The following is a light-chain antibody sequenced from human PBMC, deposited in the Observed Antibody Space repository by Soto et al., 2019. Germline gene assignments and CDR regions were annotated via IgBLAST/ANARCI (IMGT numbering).Light chain of an antibody. J-gene: IGKJ5*01. CDR2: EVS. CDR3: MQSTQLPPT. CDR1: QSLLHSNGYNY. V-gene: IGKV2D-29*01. Sequence: DIVMTQSPLSLPVTPGEPASISCRSSQSLLHSNGYNYLDWYLQKPGQPPQLLIYEVSNRFSGVPDRFSGSGSGTDFTLEISRVETDDVGIYYCMQSTQLPPTFGQGTRLEIK.